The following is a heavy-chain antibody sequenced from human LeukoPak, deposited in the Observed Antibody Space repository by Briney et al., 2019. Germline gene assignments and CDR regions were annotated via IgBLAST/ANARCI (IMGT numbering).Heavy chain of an antibody. J-gene: IGHJ5*02. D-gene: IGHD2-21*01. V-gene: IGHV7-4-1*02. CDR3: ARNLPGGGFDP. CDR1: GYTFTSYP. CDR2: INTNTGNP. Sequence: ASVKVSWKASGYTFTSYPINWFRQAPGQGLEWMGWINTNTGNPTYAQGFTGRFVFSLDTSVSTSYLQISSLKAEDTAVYYCARNLPGGGFDPWGQGTLVTVSS.